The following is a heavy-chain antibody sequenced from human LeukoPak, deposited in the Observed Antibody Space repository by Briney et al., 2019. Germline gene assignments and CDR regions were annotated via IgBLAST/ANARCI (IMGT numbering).Heavy chain of an antibody. CDR3: ARSGKGMIDFDY. J-gene: IGHJ4*02. CDR2: IYYSGST. CDR1: GGSISSYY. D-gene: IGHD3-16*01. V-gene: IGHV4-59*01. Sequence: SETLSLTCTVSGGSISSYYWSWIRQPPGKGLEWIGYIYYSGSTNYNPSLKSRVTISVDTSKNQFSLKLSSVTAADTAVYYCARSGKGMIDFDYWGQGTLVTVSS.